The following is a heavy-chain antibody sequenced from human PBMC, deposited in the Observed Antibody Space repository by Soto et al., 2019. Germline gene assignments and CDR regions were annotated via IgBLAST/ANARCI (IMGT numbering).Heavy chain of an antibody. D-gene: IGHD3-22*01. J-gene: IGHJ4*02. Sequence: PXGSLRRAGSASGLTFRNYVIHLVRQNPGKGLEYVSAISSNGDSKYYADSVKGRFTISRDNSKNTMWSKMSSLRPEDTAVYYCVTPPGYYYDSRVYYSFRDRGNLVTVSS. CDR2: ISSNGDSK. CDR1: GLTFRNYV. V-gene: IGHV3-64D*06. CDR3: VTPPGYYYDSRVYYSF.